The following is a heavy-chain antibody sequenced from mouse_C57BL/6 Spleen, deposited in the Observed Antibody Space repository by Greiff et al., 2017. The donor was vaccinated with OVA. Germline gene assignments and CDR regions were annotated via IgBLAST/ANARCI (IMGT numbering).Heavy chain of an antibody. J-gene: IGHJ1*03. V-gene: IGHV5-17*01. CDR2: ISSGSSTI. D-gene: IGHD1-1*01. CDR3: ARQDYGSSYWYFDV. CDR1: GFTFSDYG. Sequence: DVKLVESGGGLVKPGGSLKLSCAASGFTFSDYGMHWVRQAPEQGLEWVAYISSGSSTIYYADTVKGRFTISRDKAKNTLFLQMTSLRSEDTAMYYCARQDYGSSYWYFDVWGTGTTVTVSS.